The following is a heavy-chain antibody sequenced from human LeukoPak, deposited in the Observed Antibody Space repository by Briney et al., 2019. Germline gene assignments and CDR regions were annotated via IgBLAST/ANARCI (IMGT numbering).Heavy chain of an antibody. CDR3: ARGLKFVRYFDY. CDR1: GFTVSNNY. D-gene: IGHD3-9*01. Sequence: GSLRLSCAASGFTVSNNYMSWLRQPPGKGLEWIGEINHSGSTNYNPSLKSRVTISVDTSKNQFSLKLSSVTAADTAVYYCARGLKFVRYFDYWGQGTLVTVSS. J-gene: IGHJ4*02. V-gene: IGHV4-34*01. CDR2: INHSGST.